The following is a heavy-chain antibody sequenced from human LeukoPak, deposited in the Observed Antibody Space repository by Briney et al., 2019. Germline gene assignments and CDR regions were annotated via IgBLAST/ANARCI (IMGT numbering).Heavy chain of an antibody. V-gene: IGHV3-30*04. CDR2: ISYDGSNK. CDR1: GFTFSSYA. CDR3: ARVSIYYYDSSGYYYDAFDI. J-gene: IGHJ3*02. D-gene: IGHD3-22*01. Sequence: GGSLRLSCAASGFTFSSYAMHWVRQAPGKGLEWVALISYDGSNKYYADSVKARFIISRDNSKNTVYLQMNSLRAEDTAVYYCARVSIYYYDSSGYYYDAFDIWGQGTMVTVSS.